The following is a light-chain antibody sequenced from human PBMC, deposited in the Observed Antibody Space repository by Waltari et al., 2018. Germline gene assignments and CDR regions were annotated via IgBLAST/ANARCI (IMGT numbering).Light chain of an antibody. Sequence: QSVLTQPPSASGTPGPRVTISCSGSSSTIGSNYVYWYQHLPGTAPQLLIYRNDQRPPGVPDRFSGSKSGTSASLAISELRSEDEADYYCVAWDDSLSATVFGGGTKLTVL. CDR3: VAWDDSLSATV. J-gene: IGLJ3*02. CDR1: SSTIGSNY. CDR2: RND. V-gene: IGLV1-47*01.